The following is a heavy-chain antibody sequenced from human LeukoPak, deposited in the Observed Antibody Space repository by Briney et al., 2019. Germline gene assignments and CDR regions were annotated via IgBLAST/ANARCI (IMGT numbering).Heavy chain of an antibody. CDR1: GGSISSGDYY. CDR2: IYYSGST. J-gene: IGHJ6*03. Sequence: SQTLSLTCTVSGGSISSGDYYWRWIRQPPGKGLEWIGYIYYSGSTYYNPSLKSRVTISVDTSNNQFSLKLSSVTAADTAVYYCARSNYDFWSGYYYYMDVWGKGTTVTVSS. V-gene: IGHV4-30-4*08. D-gene: IGHD3-3*01. CDR3: ARSNYDFWSGYYYYMDV.